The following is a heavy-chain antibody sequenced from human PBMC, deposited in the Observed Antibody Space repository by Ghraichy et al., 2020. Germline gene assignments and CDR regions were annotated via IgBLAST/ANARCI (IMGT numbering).Heavy chain of an antibody. V-gene: IGHV3-23*01. Sequence: GGSLRLSCAASGFSFSNFAMAWVRQAPGKGLEWVSSISVSGRCRYYADSVKGRFTISRDNSKNTLYLQLNTLRADDTALYYCAKDTMQGYDYLGEFDYWGQGTLVTVSS. J-gene: IGHJ4*02. CDR1: GFSFSNFA. D-gene: IGHD5-12*01. CDR2: ISVSGRCR. CDR3: AKDTMQGYDYLGEFDY.